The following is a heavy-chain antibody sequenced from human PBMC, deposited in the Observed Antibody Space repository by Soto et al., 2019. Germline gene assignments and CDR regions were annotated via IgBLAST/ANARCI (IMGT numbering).Heavy chain of an antibody. J-gene: IGHJ4*02. D-gene: IGHD6-13*01. CDR2: ISSSGSTI. CDR3: ARVQYSRGGGYFDY. V-gene: IGHV3-48*03. CDR1: GFTFSSYE. Sequence: EVQLVESGGGLVQPGGSLRLSCAASGFTFSSYEMNWVRQAPGKGLEWVSYISSSGSTIYYADSVKGRFTISRDNAKNSLYLQMNSRRGEDMAVYYCARVQYSRGGGYFDYWGQETLVTVSS.